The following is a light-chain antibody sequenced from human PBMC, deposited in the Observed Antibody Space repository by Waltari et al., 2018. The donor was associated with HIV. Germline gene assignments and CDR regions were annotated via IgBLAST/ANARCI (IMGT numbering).Light chain of an antibody. V-gene: IGKV3-11*01. Sequence: EVVLTQSPATLSLSPGERATLSCRSSQSISSHLGWYQQKPGQAPRLLIYDASNRATGIPARFSGSGSGSDFTLSISSLDPEDFAVYYCQHRSNWPPLTFGGGTKVEI. CDR1: QSISSH. CDR3: QHRSNWPPLT. CDR2: DAS. J-gene: IGKJ4*01.